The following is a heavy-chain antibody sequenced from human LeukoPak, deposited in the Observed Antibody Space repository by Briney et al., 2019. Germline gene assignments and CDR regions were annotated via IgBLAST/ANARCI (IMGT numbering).Heavy chain of an antibody. J-gene: IGHJ4*02. V-gene: IGHV3-21*01. CDR3: ARAITGSPDY. D-gene: IGHD1-20*01. Sequence: GGSLRLSCAASGFTFGSYSMNWVRQAPGKGLEWVSSISSSSSYIYYADSVKGRFTISRDNAKNSLYLQMNSLRAEDTAVYYCARAITGSPDYWGQGTLVTVSS. CDR1: GFTFGSYS. CDR2: ISSSSSYI.